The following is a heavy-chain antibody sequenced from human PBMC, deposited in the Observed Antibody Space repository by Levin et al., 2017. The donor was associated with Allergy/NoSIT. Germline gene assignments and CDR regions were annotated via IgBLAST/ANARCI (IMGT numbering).Heavy chain of an antibody. D-gene: IGHD3-9*01. Sequence: PGGSLRLSCEDSGDSFSSYWIGWVRQMPGKGLEWMAIIYPGDSDTRYSPSFQGRVTISADKSISTAYLQWNSLKASDTAMYYCARPRRDLRDILPGSYTTEWGRWGQGTLVTVSS. V-gene: IGHV5-51*01. CDR1: GDSFSSYW. J-gene: IGHJ4*02. CDR3: ARPRRDLRDILPGSYTTEWGR. CDR2: IYPGDSDT.